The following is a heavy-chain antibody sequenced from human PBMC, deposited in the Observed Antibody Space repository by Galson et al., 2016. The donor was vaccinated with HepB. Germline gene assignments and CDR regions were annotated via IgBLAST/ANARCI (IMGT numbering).Heavy chain of an antibody. Sequence: SLRLSRATSGFTFSSYWMTWVRQAPGKGLEWVANINQDGIEKYYVGSVEGRFTLSRDKAKKSLYLHMASLRAEDTAVYYCARSGEPSWGQGTLVTVSS. J-gene: IGHJ5*02. CDR2: INQDGIEK. D-gene: IGHD4-17*01. V-gene: IGHV3-7*01. CDR3: ARSGEPS. CDR1: GFTFSSYW.